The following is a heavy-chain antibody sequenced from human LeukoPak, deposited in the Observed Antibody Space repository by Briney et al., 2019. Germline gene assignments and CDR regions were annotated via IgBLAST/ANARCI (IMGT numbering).Heavy chain of an antibody. CDR2: ISSSGSTI. CDR3: ARDLSKGISLPDY. V-gene: IGHV3-11*04. Sequence: GGSLRLSCAASGFTFSDYYMSWIRQAPGKGLEWVSYISSSGSTIYYADSVKGRFTISRDNAKSSLYLQMNSLRAADTAVYYCARDLSKGISLPDYWGQGTLVTVSS. CDR1: GFTFSDYY. J-gene: IGHJ4*02.